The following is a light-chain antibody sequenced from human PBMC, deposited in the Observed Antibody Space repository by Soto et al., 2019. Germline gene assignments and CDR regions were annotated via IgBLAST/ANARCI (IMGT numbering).Light chain of an antibody. CDR2: AAS. Sequence: IQMTQSPSSLYASVGDRLSITCRASQVITNDLGWYQQKPGKAPKRLIYAASTLQSGVPSRFSGSGSGTEFTLTISSLQPEDVATYYCQKHNDSFPYTFGQGTRLEIK. V-gene: IGKV1-17*01. CDR1: QVITND. CDR3: QKHNDSFPYT. J-gene: IGKJ5*01.